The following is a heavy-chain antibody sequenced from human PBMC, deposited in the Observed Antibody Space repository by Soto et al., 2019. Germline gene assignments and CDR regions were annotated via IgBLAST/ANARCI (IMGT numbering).Heavy chain of an antibody. D-gene: IGHD3-3*01. CDR3: AHRRIGINGITIFGVVPDNWFDP. V-gene: IGHV2-5*01. Sequence: SGPTLVNPTQTLTLTCTFSGFSLSTIGLGVGWIRQPPGKALEWLSLIYWNDDKRYSPSLKSRLTITKDTSKNQVVLTMTNMDPVDTATYYCAHRRIGINGITIFGVVPDNWFDPWGQGTLVTVSS. CDR2: IYWNDDK. J-gene: IGHJ5*02. CDR1: GFSLSTIGLG.